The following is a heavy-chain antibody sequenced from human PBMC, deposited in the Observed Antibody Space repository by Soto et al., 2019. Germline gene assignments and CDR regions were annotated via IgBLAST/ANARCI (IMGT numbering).Heavy chain of an antibody. Sequence: QVQLQESGPGLVKPSETLSLTCTVSGGPFIGYYWTWIRRPAGKGLGWIGRIYTGGSTNYNPSSRSRVTMSVDTSKNQFALKLTSVAAADAADYYCARGLGGCGDFSLDYWGQGTLVTVSS. J-gene: IGHJ4*02. CDR2: IYTGGST. CDR1: GGPFIGYY. CDR3: ARGLGGCGDFSLDY. V-gene: IGHV4-4*07. D-gene: IGHD4-17*01.